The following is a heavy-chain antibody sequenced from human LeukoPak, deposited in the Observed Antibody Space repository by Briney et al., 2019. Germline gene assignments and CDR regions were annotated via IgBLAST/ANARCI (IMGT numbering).Heavy chain of an antibody. V-gene: IGHV1-69*02. CDR3: ARARDYQIDY. J-gene: IGHJ4*02. CDR2: IIPILGIA. D-gene: IGHD4-11*01. Sequence: SVKVSCKASGYTFTSYYMHWVRQAPGQGLEWMGRIIPILGIANYAQKFQGRVTITADKSTSTAYMELSSLRSEDTAVYYCARARDYQIDYWGQGTLVTVSS. CDR1: GYTFTSYY.